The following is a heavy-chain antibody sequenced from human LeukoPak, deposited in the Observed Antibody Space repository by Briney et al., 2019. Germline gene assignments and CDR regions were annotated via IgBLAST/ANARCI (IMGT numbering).Heavy chain of an antibody. CDR3: ANTPTVTTDY. D-gene: IGHD4-17*01. Sequence: GGSLRLSCAASGFTFSDYYMSWVRQAPGKGLEWVSAISGSGGSTYYADSVKGRFTISRDDSKNTLYLQMNSLRAEDTAVYYCANTPTVTTDYWGQGTLVTVSS. CDR1: GFTFSDYY. J-gene: IGHJ4*02. CDR2: ISGSGGST. V-gene: IGHV3-23*01.